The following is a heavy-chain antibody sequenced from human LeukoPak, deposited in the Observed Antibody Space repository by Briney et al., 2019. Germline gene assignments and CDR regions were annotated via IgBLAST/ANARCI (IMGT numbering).Heavy chain of an antibody. D-gene: IGHD4-23*01. V-gene: IGHV4-38-2*02. Sequence: SETLSLTCTVSGYSISSGYYWGWIRQPPGKGLEWIGSIYHSGGTYYNPSLKSRVTISVDTSKNQFSLKLSSVTAADTAVYYCASSNGGPDDYWGQGTLVTVSS. CDR3: ASSNGGPDDY. CDR1: GYSISSGYY. CDR2: IYHSGGT. J-gene: IGHJ4*02.